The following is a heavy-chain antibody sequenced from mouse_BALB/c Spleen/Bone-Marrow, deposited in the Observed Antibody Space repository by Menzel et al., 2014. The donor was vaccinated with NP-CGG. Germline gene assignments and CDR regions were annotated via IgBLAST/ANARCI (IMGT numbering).Heavy chain of an antibody. J-gene: IGHJ3*01. CDR2: ISYSGST. Sequence: EVQGVESGPGLVKPSQSLSLTCTVTGYSITSDYAWNWIRQFPGNKLEWMGYISYSGSTSYNPSLKSRISITRDTSKNQFFLQLNSVTTEDTATYYCAYGYDLAWFAYWCQGTLVTVSA. CDR3: AYGYDLAWFAY. V-gene: IGHV3-2*02. D-gene: IGHD2-2*01. CDR1: GYSITSDYA.